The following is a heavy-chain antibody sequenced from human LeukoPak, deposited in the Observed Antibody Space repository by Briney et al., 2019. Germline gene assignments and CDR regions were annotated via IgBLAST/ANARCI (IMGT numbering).Heavy chain of an antibody. Sequence: SVKVSCKASGGTFSSYTISWVRQAPGQGLEWMGRIIPILGIANYAQKFQGRVTITADKSTSTAYMELSSLRSEDTAVYCCARVGYDSSGYSNRNNWFDPWGQGTLVTVSS. CDR3: ARVGYDSSGYSNRNNWFDP. V-gene: IGHV1-69*02. CDR1: GGTFSSYT. D-gene: IGHD3-22*01. J-gene: IGHJ5*02. CDR2: IIPILGIA.